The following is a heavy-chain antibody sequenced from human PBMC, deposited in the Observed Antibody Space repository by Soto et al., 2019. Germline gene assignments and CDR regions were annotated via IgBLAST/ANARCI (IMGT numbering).Heavy chain of an antibody. Sequence: PSETLSLTCAFFGRSISSGGYSWSWIRQPPGKGLEWIRYIYHSGSTYYNPSLKSRVTISVDRAKNQFSLKLSSVTAADTAVYYCASSGEIYYYGMDVWGQGTTVTVSS. J-gene: IGHJ6*02. V-gene: IGHV4-30-2*01. CDR2: IYHSGST. D-gene: IGHD6-25*01. CDR3: ASSGEIYYYGMDV. CDR1: GRSISSGGYS.